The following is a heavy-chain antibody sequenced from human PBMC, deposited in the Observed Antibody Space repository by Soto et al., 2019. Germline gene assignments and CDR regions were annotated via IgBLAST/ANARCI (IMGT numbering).Heavy chain of an antibody. Sequence: LRLSCAASGFTSNDHAMHWIRQVPGKGLEWVSGIYWHGDRIDYADSVKGRFTISRDNAKNSLYLQMNSLRPDDTALYYCAKDLTRQLAYWLDPWGQGAQVTVSS. CDR1: GFTSNDHA. V-gene: IGHV3-9*02. D-gene: IGHD6-6*01. J-gene: IGHJ5*02. CDR3: AKDLTRQLAYWLDP. CDR2: IYWHGDRI.